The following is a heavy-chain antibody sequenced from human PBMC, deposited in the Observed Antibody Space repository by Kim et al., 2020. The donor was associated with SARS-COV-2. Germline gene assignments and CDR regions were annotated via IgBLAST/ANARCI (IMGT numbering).Heavy chain of an antibody. CDR2: FDPEDGET. J-gene: IGHJ4*02. CDR1: GYTLTELS. CDR3: ATGKGTAMATGY. V-gene: IGHV1-24*01. Sequence: ASVKVSCKVSGYTLTELSMHWVRQAPGKGLEWMGGFDPEDGETIYAQKFQGRVTMTEDTSTDTAYMELSSLRSEDTAVYYCATGKGTAMATGYWGQGTLVTVSS. D-gene: IGHD5-18*01.